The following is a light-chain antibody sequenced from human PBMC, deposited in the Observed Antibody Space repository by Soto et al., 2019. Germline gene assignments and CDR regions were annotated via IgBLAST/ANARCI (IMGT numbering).Light chain of an antibody. Sequence: VLTQSHVTLSLSPGERATLSCRASQSFRGLLAWYQQKPGQAPRLLIYDAYNRATGIPPRFSGSGSGTDFTLTISSLEPEDSAVYYCQQRHMWPITFGQGTRLEIK. V-gene: IGKV3-11*01. CDR1: QSFRGL. CDR2: DAY. CDR3: QQRHMWPIT. J-gene: IGKJ5*01.